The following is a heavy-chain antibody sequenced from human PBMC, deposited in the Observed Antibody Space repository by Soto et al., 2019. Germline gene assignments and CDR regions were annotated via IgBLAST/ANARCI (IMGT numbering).Heavy chain of an antibody. Sequence: GWALRLSCAASGFTFSSYGMHWVRQAPGKGLEWVAVIWYDGSNKYYADSVKGRFTISRDNSKNTLYLQMNSLRAEDTAVYYCARGSGGSGLYYFDHWGQRTLVTVAS. J-gene: IGHJ4*02. CDR2: IWYDGSNK. V-gene: IGHV3-33*01. CDR3: ARGSGGSGLYYFDH. CDR1: GFTFSSYG. D-gene: IGHD6-19*01.